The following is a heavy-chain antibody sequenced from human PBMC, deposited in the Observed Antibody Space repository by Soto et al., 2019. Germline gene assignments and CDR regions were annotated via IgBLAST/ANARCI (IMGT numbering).Heavy chain of an antibody. CDR1: GYTLTELS. D-gene: IGHD6-19*01. CDR3: ATDLLEFGSGWYEYFQH. Sequence: ASVKVSCKVSGYTLTELSMHWVRQAPGKGLEWMGGFDPEDGETIYAQKFQGRVTMTEDTSTDTAYMELSSLRSEDTAVYYCATDLLEFGSGWYEYFQHWGQGTLVTVSS. J-gene: IGHJ1*01. V-gene: IGHV1-24*01. CDR2: FDPEDGET.